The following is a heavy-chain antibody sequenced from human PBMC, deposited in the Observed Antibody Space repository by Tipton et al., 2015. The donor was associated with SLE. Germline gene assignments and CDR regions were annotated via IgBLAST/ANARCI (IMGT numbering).Heavy chain of an antibody. CDR2: INYSGST. CDR1: GGSFSGYS. J-gene: IGHJ6*04. CDR3: ARGTVAYYGSGLYYYGLDV. D-gene: IGHD3-10*01. Sequence: TLSLTCAVYGGSFSGYSWTWIRQPPGKGLEWIGEINYSGSTNYNPSLKSRVTISVDTSKNQFSLKLSSVTAADPAVYYCARGTVAYYGSGLYYYGLDVWGKGPAATVSS. V-gene: IGHV4-34*01.